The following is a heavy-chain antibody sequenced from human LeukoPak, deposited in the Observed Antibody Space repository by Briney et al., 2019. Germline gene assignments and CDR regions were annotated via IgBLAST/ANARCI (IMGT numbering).Heavy chain of an antibody. D-gene: IGHD6-19*01. CDR2: INHSGST. V-gene: IGHV4-34*01. Sequence: SATLSLTCSVSGGSFSGYYWTWIRQPPGKGLEWIGEINHSGSTNYNPSLKSRVTISVDTSKNQFSLKLSSVTAADTAVYYCARAKPGIAVAGKGFDYWGQGTLVTVSS. J-gene: IGHJ4*02. CDR3: ARAKPGIAVAGKGFDY. CDR1: GGSFSGYY.